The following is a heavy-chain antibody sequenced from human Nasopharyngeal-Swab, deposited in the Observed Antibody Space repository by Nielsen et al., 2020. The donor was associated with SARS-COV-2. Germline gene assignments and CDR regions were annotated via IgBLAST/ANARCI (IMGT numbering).Heavy chain of an antibody. CDR1: GFTFSDYY. D-gene: IGHD4-11*01. Sequence: GESLKISCAASGFTFSDYYMNWIRQAPGKGLEWVSYISSSGYNRNYADSVKGRFTISRDNAKQSLYLQMDSLRAEDTAVFYCARGNGPFDYWGQGTLVTVSS. CDR3: ARGNGPFDY. CDR2: ISSSGYNR. V-gene: IGHV3-11*01. J-gene: IGHJ4*02.